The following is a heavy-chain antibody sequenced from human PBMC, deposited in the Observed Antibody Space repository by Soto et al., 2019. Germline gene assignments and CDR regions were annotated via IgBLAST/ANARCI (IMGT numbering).Heavy chain of an antibody. Sequence: GGSLRLSCVGSGFSFNYAWISWVRQAPGKGLEWVGRVKRKSDGGTREYGAPVKGRFFISRDDSKNTAYLEMNSLRAEDTALYYCTTDLTVGVTAWGRGTLVTVSS. CDR2: VKRKSDGGTR. V-gene: IGHV3-15*01. CDR3: TTDLTVGVTA. CDR1: GFSFNYAW. D-gene: IGHD1-26*01. J-gene: IGHJ4*02.